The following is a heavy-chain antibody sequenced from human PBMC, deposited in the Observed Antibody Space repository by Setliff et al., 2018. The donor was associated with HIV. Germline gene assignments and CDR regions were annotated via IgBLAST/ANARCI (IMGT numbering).Heavy chain of an antibody. CDR1: GYTFTSYD. CDR3: ARVGRCSGGSCYYYMDV. Sequence: ASVKVSCKASGYTFTSYDINWVRQATGQGLEWMGWMNPNSGNTGYAQKFQGRVTITRNTSISTAYMELSSLRSEDTAVYYCARVGRCSGGSCYYYMDVWGKGTTVTVSS. J-gene: IGHJ6*03. CDR2: MNPNSGNT. V-gene: IGHV1-8*03. D-gene: IGHD2-15*01.